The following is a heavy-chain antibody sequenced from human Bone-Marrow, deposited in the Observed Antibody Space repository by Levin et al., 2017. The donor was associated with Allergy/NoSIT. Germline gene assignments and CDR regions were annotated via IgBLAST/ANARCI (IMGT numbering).Heavy chain of an antibody. V-gene: IGHV3-11*01. CDR1: GFIFSDYY. CDR3: ARCRGGSYGRYNFEY. Sequence: PGGSLRLSCAASGFIFSDYYMNWVRQAPGKGLEWLAYISSTGTILYYADSVKGRFTISRDNAKNSLYLQLNTLGAEDAAVYYCARCRGGSYGRYNFEYWGRGTLVTVSS. D-gene: IGHD2-2*01. CDR2: ISSTGTIL. J-gene: IGHJ4*02.